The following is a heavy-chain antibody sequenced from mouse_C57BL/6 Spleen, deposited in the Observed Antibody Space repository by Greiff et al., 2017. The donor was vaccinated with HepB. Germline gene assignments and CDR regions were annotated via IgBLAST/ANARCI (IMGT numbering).Heavy chain of an antibody. Sequence: QVQLKESGAELVRPGASVTLSCKASGYTFTDYEMHWVKQTPVHGLEWIGAIDPETGGTAYNQKFKGKAILTADKSSSTAYMELRSLTSEDSAVYYCTRTGTGWFAYWGQGTLVTVSA. V-gene: IGHV1-15*01. J-gene: IGHJ3*01. D-gene: IGHD4-1*01. CDR1: GYTFTDYE. CDR3: TRTGTGWFAY. CDR2: IDPETGGT.